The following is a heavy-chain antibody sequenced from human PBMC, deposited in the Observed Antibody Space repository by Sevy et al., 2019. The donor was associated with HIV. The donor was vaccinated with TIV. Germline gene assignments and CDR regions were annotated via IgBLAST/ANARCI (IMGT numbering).Heavy chain of an antibody. CDR3: ATSIMMAAISLFDY. D-gene: IGHD3-16*01. CDR1: ELTFDNYW. J-gene: IGHJ4*02. V-gene: IGHV3-7*03. CDR2: INAEGSDT. Sequence: EGSLRLSCTASELTFDNYWMSWVRQATGHAPEWVAAINAEGSDTYYADSVKGRFTISRYNAKESLFRQMNNLRADDTAMYYCATSIMMAAISLFDYWGRGTLVTVSS.